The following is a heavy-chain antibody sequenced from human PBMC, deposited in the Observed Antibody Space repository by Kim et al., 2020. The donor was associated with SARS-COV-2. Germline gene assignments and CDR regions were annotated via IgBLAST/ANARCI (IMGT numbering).Heavy chain of an antibody. CDR1: GYTFSSYG. CDR2: ISVYNGNT. D-gene: IGHD3-10*01. Sequence: ASVKVSCKASGYTFSSYGISWVRQAPGQGLEWMGWISVYNGNTNYAQKLQGRVTMTTDTSTSTAYMELRSLRSDDTAVYYCAGVITMLRGVQDWFDPWGQGTLVTVSS. CDR3: AGVITMLRGVQDWFDP. J-gene: IGHJ5*02. V-gene: IGHV1-18*01.